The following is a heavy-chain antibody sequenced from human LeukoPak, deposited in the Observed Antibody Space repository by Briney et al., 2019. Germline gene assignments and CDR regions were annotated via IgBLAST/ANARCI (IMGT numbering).Heavy chain of an antibody. D-gene: IGHD3-9*01. CDR3: ARVVDRPGAFDI. CDR2: IYYSGST. J-gene: IGHJ3*02. V-gene: IGHV4-31*03. CDR1: GGSISSGGYY. Sequence: SETPSLTCTVSGGSISSGGYYWSWIRQHPGKGLEWIGYIYYSGSTYYNPSLKSRVTISVDTSKNQFSLKLSSVTAADTAVYYCARVVDRPGAFDIWGQGTMVTVSS.